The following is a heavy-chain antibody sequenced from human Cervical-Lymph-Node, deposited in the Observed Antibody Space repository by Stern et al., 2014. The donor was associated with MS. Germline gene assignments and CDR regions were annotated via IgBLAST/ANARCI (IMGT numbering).Heavy chain of an antibody. V-gene: IGHV3-23*01. D-gene: IGHD6-19*01. J-gene: IGHJ4*02. CDR3: AKVYGSGPFDY. CDR1: GFTFSSYA. CDR2: ISGSDGST. Sequence: EVQLLESGGTLVQPGGSLRLSCAASGFTFSSYAMSWVRQAPGKGLEWVSVISGSDGSTFYADSVQGRFTISRDNSKNTLFLQMNSLRAEDTAVYYCAKVYGSGPFDYWGQGTLVTVSS.